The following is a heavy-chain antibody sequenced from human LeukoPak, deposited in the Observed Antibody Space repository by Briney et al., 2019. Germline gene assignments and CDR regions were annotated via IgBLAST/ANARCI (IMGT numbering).Heavy chain of an antibody. Sequence: GGSLRLSCAASEFTFNSYSFNWIRQPPGGRLEWVSSISSGSTYIYYSDSVKGRFTLSRDNAKNSLFLQMNNLRAEDTAVYYCARDPFYYDAAGSDDYWGQGTLVTVSS. D-gene: IGHD3-22*01. J-gene: IGHJ4*02. CDR3: ARDPFYYDAAGSDDY. CDR1: EFTFNSYS. V-gene: IGHV3-21*01. CDR2: ISSGSTYI.